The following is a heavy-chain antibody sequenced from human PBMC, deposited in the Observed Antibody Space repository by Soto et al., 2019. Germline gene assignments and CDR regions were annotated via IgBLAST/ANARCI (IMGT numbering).Heavy chain of an antibody. CDR1: GFTFSSYG. CDR2: ISYDGSNK. V-gene: IGHV3-30*03. Sequence: GGSLRLSCAASGFTFSSYGMHWVRQAPGKGLEWVAVISYDGSNKYYADSVKGRFTISRDNSKNTLYLQMNSLRAEDTAVYYCATAPGMVDYWGQGTLVTVSS. J-gene: IGHJ4*02. D-gene: IGHD6-13*01. CDR3: ATAPGMVDY.